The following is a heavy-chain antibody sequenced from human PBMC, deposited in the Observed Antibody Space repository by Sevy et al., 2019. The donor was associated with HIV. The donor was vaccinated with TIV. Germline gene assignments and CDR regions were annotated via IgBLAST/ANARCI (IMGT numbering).Heavy chain of an antibody. Sequence: GGSLRLSYAASGFTFSSYAMHWVRQAPGKGLEWVAVISYDGSNKYYADSVKGRFTISRDNSKNTLYLQMNSLRAEDTAVYYCARDLCYWGQGTLVTVSS. CDR2: ISYDGSNK. J-gene: IGHJ4*02. V-gene: IGHV3-30*04. CDR3: ARDLCY. CDR1: GFTFSSYA.